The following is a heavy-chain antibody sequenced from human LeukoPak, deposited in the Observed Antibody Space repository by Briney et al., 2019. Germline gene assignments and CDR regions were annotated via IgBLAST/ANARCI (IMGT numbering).Heavy chain of an antibody. D-gene: IGHD1-26*01. CDR3: ARDLRGSNAY. CDR1: GFSFSRFW. Sequence: GGSLRLSCAVSGFSFSRFWMHWVRQAPGKGLVWVSRINSDGSETIYADSVKGRFTISRDNSKNTLYLQMGSLRVEDMAVYYCARDLRGSNAYWGQGTLVTVSS. V-gene: IGHV3-74*01. CDR2: INSDGSET. J-gene: IGHJ4*02.